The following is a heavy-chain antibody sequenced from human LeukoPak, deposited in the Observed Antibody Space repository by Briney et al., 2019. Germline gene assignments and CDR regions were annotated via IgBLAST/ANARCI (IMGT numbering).Heavy chain of an antibody. J-gene: IGHJ4*02. CDR3: ARRTFDY. Sequence: GGSLRLSCAAYGFTFSSYAMHWVRQAPGKGLEWVANIKQDGSEKYYVDSVKGRFTISRDNAKNSLYLQMNSLRAEDTAVYYCARRTFDYWGQGTLVTVSS. CDR2: IKQDGSEK. V-gene: IGHV3-7*01. CDR1: GFTFSSYA.